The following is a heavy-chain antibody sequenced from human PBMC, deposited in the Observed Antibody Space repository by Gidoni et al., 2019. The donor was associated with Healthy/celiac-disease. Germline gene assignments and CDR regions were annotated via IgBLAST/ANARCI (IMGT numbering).Heavy chain of an antibody. D-gene: IGHD6-19*01. CDR3: ARSERIAVAATGDAFDI. CDR2: IIPIFGTA. V-gene: IGHV1-69*01. J-gene: IGHJ3*02. Sequence: QVQLVQSGAEVKKPGSSVKVSCKASGGTFRSYAISWVRQAPGQGLEWMGGIIPIFGTANYAQNCQSRVTITADESTSTAYMGLSSLRSEDTAVYYCARSERIAVAATGDAFDIWGQGTMVTVSS. CDR1: GGTFRSYA.